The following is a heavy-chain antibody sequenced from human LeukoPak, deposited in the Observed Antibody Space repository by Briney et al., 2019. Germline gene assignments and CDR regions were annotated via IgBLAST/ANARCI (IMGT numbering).Heavy chain of an antibody. Sequence: SETLSLTCTVSGGSISSSSYYWGWIRQPPGKGLEWIGRIYTSGSTNYNPSLKSRVTISVDTSKNQFSLKLSSVTAADTAVYYCARRSSGWYPAFYIWGQGKMVTVSS. J-gene: IGHJ3*02. CDR1: GGSISSSSYY. CDR3: ARRSSGWYPAFYI. CDR2: IYTSGST. V-gene: IGHV4-39*07. D-gene: IGHD6-19*01.